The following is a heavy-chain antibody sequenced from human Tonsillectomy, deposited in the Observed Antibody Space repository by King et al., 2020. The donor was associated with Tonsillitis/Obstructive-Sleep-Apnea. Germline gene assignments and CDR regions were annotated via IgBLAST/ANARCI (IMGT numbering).Heavy chain of an antibody. CDR1: GYTFTNYA. V-gene: IGHV1-3*01. Sequence: QLVQSGAEVKKPGASVKVSCKASGYTFTNYAMHLVRQAPGPRLEWMAWINAGNGNTKYSQRLQGIVTITRDTSASTAYMELSSLRSEETAVYYCVGEGCSAGRCYDEAFDIWGQGTMVAVSS. CDR3: VGEGCSAGRCYDEAFDI. D-gene: IGHD2-15*01. CDR2: INAGNGNT. J-gene: IGHJ3*02.